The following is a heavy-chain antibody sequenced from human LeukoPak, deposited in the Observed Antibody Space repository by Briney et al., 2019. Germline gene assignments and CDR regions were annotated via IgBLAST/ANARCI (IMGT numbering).Heavy chain of an antibody. CDR3: ARGFDAHNAFDI. CDR2: IYYSGST. V-gene: IGHV4-30-4*01. J-gene: IGHJ3*02. D-gene: IGHD3-9*01. Sequence: SQTLSLTCTVSGGSISSSDYHWSWIRQPPGKGLEWIGYIYYSGSTSYNPSLKSRVTISVDTSKNQFSLKLTSVTAADTAVCYCARGFDAHNAFDIWGQGTMVTVSS. CDR1: GGSISSSDYH.